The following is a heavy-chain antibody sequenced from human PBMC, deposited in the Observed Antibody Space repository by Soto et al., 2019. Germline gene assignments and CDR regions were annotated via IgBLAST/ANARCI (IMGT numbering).Heavy chain of an antibody. CDR1: GYTFTSYG. D-gene: IGHD4-17*01. V-gene: IGHV1-18*01. CDR2: ISAYNGKT. CDR3: ARIGLGGYGDYYYGRDV. Sequence: ASVKVSCKASGYTFTSYGISWVRQAPGQGLEWMGWISAYNGKTNYAQKLQGRVTMTTDTSARTASMETRSLRSDDTAVYDCARIGLGGYGDYYYGRDVGGQGTTVTVS. J-gene: IGHJ6*02.